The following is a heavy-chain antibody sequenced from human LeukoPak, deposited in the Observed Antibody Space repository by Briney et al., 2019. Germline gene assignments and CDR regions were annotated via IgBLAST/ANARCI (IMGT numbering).Heavy chain of an antibody. V-gene: IGHV4-4*07. Sequence: SETLSLTCTVSGGSISSYYWSWIRQPAGKGLEWIGRIYTSGSTNYNPSLKSRVTMSVDTSKNQFSLKLSSVTAADTAVYYCARGYGGYCSGGGCSYFDYWGQATLVTVSS. CDR2: IYTSGST. D-gene: IGHD2-15*01. CDR1: GGSISSYY. J-gene: IGHJ4*02. CDR3: ARGYGGYCSGGGCSYFDY.